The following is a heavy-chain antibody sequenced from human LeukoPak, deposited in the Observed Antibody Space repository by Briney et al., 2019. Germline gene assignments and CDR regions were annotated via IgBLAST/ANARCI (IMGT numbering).Heavy chain of an antibody. Sequence: SETLSLTCAVYGGSFSGYYWSWIRQPPGKGLEWIGEINHSGSTNYNPSLKSRVTISVDTSKNQFSLKLSSVTAADTAVYYCARGSLGYWFDPWGQGTLVTVSS. CDR1: GGSFSGYY. CDR2: INHSGST. J-gene: IGHJ5*02. CDR3: ARGSLGYWFDP. V-gene: IGHV4-34*01.